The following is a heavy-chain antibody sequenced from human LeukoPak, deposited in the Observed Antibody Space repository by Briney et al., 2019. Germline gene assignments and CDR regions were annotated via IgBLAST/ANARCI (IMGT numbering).Heavy chain of an antibody. CDR3: ARGNFLGDGYNSVLDY. V-gene: IGHV3-30*04. D-gene: IGHD5-24*01. J-gene: IGHJ4*02. Sequence: GGSLRLSCAASGFTLSSYAMHWVRQAPGKGLEWVAVISYDGSNKYYADSVKGRFTISRDNSKNTLYLQMNSLRAEDTAVYYCARGNFLGDGYNSVLDYWGQGTLVTVSS. CDR2: ISYDGSNK. CDR1: GFTLSSYA.